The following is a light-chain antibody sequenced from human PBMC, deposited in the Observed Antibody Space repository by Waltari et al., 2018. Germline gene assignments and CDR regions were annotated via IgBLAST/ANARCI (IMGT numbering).Light chain of an antibody. CDR2: EVN. CDR3: CSYAGRGTYV. CDR1: PSDVGNYDV. V-gene: IGLV2-23*02. J-gene: IGLJ1*01. Sequence: QSALTQPASVSGTPGQSLPLSCTGTPSDVGNYDVVAWYQQHPGKAPKLLICEVNERPSGVSSRFSGSKSGNTASLTISGLQAEDEADYYCCSYAGRGTYVFGSGTKVTVL.